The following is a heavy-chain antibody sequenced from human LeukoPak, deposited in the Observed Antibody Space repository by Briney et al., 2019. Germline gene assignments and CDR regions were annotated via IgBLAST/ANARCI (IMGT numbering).Heavy chain of an antibody. V-gene: IGHV1-18*01. Sequence: ASVKVSCKASGYTFISDGISWVRQAPGQGREWMGWISAYKGNTNYAQNLQGRVTMTTETSTSTAYMELRSLRSDDTAVYYCARVKERYFDWLHDYWGQGTLVTVSS. CDR1: GYTFISDG. CDR2: ISAYKGNT. CDR3: ARVKERYFDWLHDY. J-gene: IGHJ4*02. D-gene: IGHD3-9*01.